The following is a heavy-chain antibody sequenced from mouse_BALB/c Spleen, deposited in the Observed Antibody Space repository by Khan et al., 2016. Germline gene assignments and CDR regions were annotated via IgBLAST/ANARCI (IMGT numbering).Heavy chain of an antibody. V-gene: IGHV3-2*02. J-gene: IGHJ4*01. CDR3: ARSDYGVKDAMDY. CDR1: GYSITSDYA. D-gene: IGHD1-1*01. CDR2: ISYSGST. Sequence: VQLKESGPGLVKPSQSLSLTCTVTGYSITSDYAWNWIRQFPGNRLEWMGYISYSGSTSYNPSLKSRISITRDTSKNQFFLQLNSVTSEDTATYYCARSDYGVKDAMDYWGQGTSVTVSS.